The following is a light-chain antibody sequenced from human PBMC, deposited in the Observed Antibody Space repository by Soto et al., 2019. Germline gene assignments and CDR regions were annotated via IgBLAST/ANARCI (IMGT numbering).Light chain of an antibody. CDR1: QSISSW. J-gene: IGKJ1*01. V-gene: IGKV1-5*01. CDR3: QQYNSYWWT. CDR2: DAS. Sequence: DIQMTQSPSTLSASVGDRVTITCRASQSISSWLAWYQQKPGKAPKLLIYDASSLESGVPSRFSGSGSGTEFTLTIISLQPDDFATYYCQQYNSYWWTFGQGTKVDIK.